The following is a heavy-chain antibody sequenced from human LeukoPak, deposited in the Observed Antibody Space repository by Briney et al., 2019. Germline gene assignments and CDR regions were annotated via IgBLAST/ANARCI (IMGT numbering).Heavy chain of an antibody. CDR2: ISGSGSTI. J-gene: IGHJ4*02. CDR1: GFTFSDYY. Sequence: TGGSPRLSCAASGFTFSDYYMSWIRQAPGKGLEWVSYISGSGSTIYYADSVKGRFTISRDNAKNSLYLQMNSLRAEDTAVYYCAGLGYSYGYGYIDYWGQGTLVTVSS. CDR3: AGLGYSYGYGYIDY. D-gene: IGHD5-18*01. V-gene: IGHV3-11*01.